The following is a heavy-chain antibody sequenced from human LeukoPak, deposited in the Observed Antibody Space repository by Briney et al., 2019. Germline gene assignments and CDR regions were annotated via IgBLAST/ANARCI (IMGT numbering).Heavy chain of an antibody. D-gene: IGHD2-8*02. CDR3: ATYRQVLLPFES. Sequence: GGSLRLSCAASGFTLSSFTMNWVRQAPGKGLEWVSSIFPSGGEIHYADSVRGRFTISRDNSKSTLSLQMNSLRAEDTAIYYCATYRQVLLPFESWGQGTLVTVSS. V-gene: IGHV3-23*01. CDR1: GFTLSSFT. CDR2: IFPSGGEI. J-gene: IGHJ4*02.